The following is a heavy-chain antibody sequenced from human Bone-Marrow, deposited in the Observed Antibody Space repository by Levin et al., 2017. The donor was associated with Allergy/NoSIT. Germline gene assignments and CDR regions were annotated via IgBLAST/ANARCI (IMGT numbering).Heavy chain of an antibody. CDR3: ARDAHGDYGSGSYFPV. V-gene: IGHV3-30*09. CDR2: ISYDEKNR. J-gene: IGHJ4*02. D-gene: IGHD3-10*01. CDR1: GFTFSFYA. Sequence: PGGSLRLSCAASGFTFSFYALHWVRQAPGRGLELVASISYDEKNRYYADSVRGRFAISRDKSKDTLYLQMNSLTVEDTALYYCARDAHGDYGSGSYFPVWGQGTLVTVSS.